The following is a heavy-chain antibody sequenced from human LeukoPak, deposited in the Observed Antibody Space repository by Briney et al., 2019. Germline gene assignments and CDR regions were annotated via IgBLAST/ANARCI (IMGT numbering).Heavy chain of an antibody. V-gene: IGHV3-53*01. J-gene: IGHJ4*02. CDR2: IYSGGTT. Sequence: PGGSLRLSCAASGFTVSSNYMSWVRQAPGQGLEWVSVIYSGGTTYYADSVKGRFTISRDNSKNTLYMQMNSLRAEDTAVYYCAKVINSGYYYYFDYWGQGTLVTVSS. CDR1: GFTVSSNY. D-gene: IGHD3-22*01. CDR3: AKVINSGYYYYFDY.